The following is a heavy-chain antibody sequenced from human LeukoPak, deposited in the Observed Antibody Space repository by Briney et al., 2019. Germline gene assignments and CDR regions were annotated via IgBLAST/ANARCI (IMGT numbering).Heavy chain of an antibody. D-gene: IGHD3-9*01. CDR3: ARYYDILTGYYNYYFDY. CDR1: GYTFTGYY. CDR2: INPNSGGT. Sequence: ASVKVSCKASGYTFTGYYMHWVRQAPGQGLEWMGWINPNSGGTNYAQKFQGRVTMTRDTSISTAYMELSRLRSDDTAVYYCARYYDILTGYYNYYFDYWGQGTLVTVSS. V-gene: IGHV1-2*02. J-gene: IGHJ4*02.